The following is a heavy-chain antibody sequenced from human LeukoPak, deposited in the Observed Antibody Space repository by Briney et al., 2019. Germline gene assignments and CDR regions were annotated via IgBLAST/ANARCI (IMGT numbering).Heavy chain of an antibody. Sequence: GGSLRLSCAASGFTFSSYWMSWVRQAPGKGLEWVANIKQDGSEKYYVDSVKGRFTISRDNAKNTLFLVMNSLRAEDTAVYYCAKDAISSIAVRRFDYWGQGTLVTVSS. CDR2: IKQDGSEK. CDR1: GFTFSSYW. D-gene: IGHD6-6*01. CDR3: AKDAISSIAVRRFDY. V-gene: IGHV3-7*03. J-gene: IGHJ4*02.